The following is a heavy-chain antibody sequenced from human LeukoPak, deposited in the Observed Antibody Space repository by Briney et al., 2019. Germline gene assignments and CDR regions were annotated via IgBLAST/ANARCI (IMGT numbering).Heavy chain of an antibody. J-gene: IGHJ4*02. Sequence: ASVKVSCKASGYTFTNYGFSWVRQAPGQGLEWMGWISAYNGNTNYAQKLQGRVTMTTDTSTSTAYMELRSLRSDDTAVYYCARESAFYYDSSGYYFGQTPFDYWGQGTLVTVSS. CDR1: GYTFTNYG. V-gene: IGHV1-18*01. CDR2: ISAYNGNT. D-gene: IGHD3-22*01. CDR3: ARESAFYYDSSGYYFGQTPFDY.